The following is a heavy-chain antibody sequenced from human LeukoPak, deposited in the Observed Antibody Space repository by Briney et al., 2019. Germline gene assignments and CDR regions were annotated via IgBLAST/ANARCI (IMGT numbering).Heavy chain of an antibody. J-gene: IGHJ4*02. CDR3: AREGGRRRNFDY. V-gene: IGHV3-48*03. Sequence: EGSLRLSCAASGFTFSSYEMNWVRQAPGKGLEWVSYISSSGSTIYYADSVKGRFTISRDNAKNSLYLQMNSLRAEDTAVYYCAREGGRRRNFDYWGQGTLVTVSS. CDR2: ISSSGSTI. CDR1: GFTFSSYE. D-gene: IGHD2-15*01.